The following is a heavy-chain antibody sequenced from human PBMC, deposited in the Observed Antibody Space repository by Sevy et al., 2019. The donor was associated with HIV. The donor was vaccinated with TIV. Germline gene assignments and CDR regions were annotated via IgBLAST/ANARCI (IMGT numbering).Heavy chain of an antibody. D-gene: IGHD1-26*01. CDR1: SESFRRYY. CDR3: ASDSGTYTYYFDY. J-gene: IGHJ4*02. Sequence: SETLSLTCAVYSESFRRYYWNWIRQSPEKGLEWIGEINHSGTTKYNPSLKSRVTISVDPSRNQFSLKLNSVTAADTAVYYCASDSGTYTYYFDYWRQGTPVTVSS. V-gene: IGHV4-34*01. CDR2: INHSGTT.